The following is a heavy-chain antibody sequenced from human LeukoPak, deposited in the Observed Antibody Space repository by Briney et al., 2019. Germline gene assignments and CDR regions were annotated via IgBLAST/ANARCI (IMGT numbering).Heavy chain of an antibody. CDR1: GGSFSGYY. CDR2: INHSGST. D-gene: IGHD5-12*01. V-gene: IGHV4-34*01. CDR3: ARGRWLRSAFDY. J-gene: IGHJ4*02. Sequence: SETLSLTCAVYGGSFSGYYWSWIRQPPGKGLEWMGVINHSGSTNYNPSLKSRVTISVDTSKNQFSLKRNCVTAADTAVYYCARGRWLRSAFDYGGRGTLVSVST.